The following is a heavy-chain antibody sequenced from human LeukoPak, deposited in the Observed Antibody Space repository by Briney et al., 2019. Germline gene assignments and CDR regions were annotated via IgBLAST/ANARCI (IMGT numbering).Heavy chain of an antibody. V-gene: IGHV4-4*02. Sequence: SETLSLTCAVSGGSISSTNWWSWVRQSPGKGLEWIGEIYHSGSTNYNPSLKSRVTISVDKSKNQFSLKLTSVTAADTAVYYWGWPGIGGVTTIDDGGQEPRAPV. CDR3: GWPGIGGVTTIDD. CDR2: IYHSGST. D-gene: IGHD1-26*01. CDR1: GGSISSTNW. J-gene: IGHJ4*02.